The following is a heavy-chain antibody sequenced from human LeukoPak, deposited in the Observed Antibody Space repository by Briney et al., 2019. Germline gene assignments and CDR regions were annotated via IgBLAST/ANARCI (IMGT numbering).Heavy chain of an antibody. CDR1: GGTFSSYA. CDR3: ARVDTAIAFDY. D-gene: IGHD5-18*01. V-gene: IGHV1-69*04. CDR2: IIPIFGIA. J-gene: IGHJ4*02. Sequence: SVKVSCKASGGTFSSYAISWVRQAPGQGLEWMGRIIPIFGIANYAQKFQGRVTITADKSTSTAYMELSSLRSEDTAVYYRARVDTAIAFDYWGQGTLVTVSS.